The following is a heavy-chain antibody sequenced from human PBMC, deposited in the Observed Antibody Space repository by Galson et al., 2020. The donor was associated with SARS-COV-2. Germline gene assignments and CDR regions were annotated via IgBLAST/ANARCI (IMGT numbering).Heavy chain of an antibody. CDR2: IYSSGST. Sequence: SETLSLTCTVSGGSISSYYWSWIRQPPGKGLEWIGYIYSSGSTNYNPSLKSRVTISVDTSKNQFSLKLSSVTAADTAVYYCSRHGDYSLYYFDVWGQGTLVTGSS. CDR3: SRHGDYSLYYFDV. J-gene: IGHJ4*02. CDR1: GGSISSYY. D-gene: IGHD4-17*01. V-gene: IGHV4-59*08.